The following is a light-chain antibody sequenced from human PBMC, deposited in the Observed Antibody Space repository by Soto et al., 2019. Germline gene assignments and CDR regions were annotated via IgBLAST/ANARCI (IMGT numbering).Light chain of an antibody. CDR2: GAS. V-gene: IGKV3-15*01. CDR1: QSVSSSY. CDR3: QQYNNWPWT. J-gene: IGKJ1*01. Sequence: EIVMTHSPGTLSLSPCERATLSFSASQSVSSSYLAWYQQKPGQAPRLLIHGASTRATSFPARFSGSGSGTDFTLTISSLQSEDFAVYYCQQYNNWPWTFGRGTKVDI.